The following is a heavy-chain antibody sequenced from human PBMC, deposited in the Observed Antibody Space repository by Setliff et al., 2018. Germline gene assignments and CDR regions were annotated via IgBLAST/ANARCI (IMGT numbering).Heavy chain of an antibody. J-gene: IGHJ3*01. D-gene: IGHD1-20*01. CDR1: GGSISSYY. V-gene: IGHV4-59*01. CDR2: IYYSGST. Sequence: PSETLSLTCTVSGGSISSYYWSWIRQPPGKGLEWIAYIYYSGSTNYNPSLKSRVTISVDTSKNQFSLKLSSVTAADTAVYYCARGNNWEPDAVDVWGQGTMVTVSS. CDR3: ARGNNWEPDAVDV.